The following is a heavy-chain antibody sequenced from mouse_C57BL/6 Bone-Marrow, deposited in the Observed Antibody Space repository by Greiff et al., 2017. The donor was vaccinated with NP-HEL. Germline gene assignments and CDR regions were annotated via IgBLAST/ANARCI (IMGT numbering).Heavy chain of an antibody. CDR2: IYPGSGNT. D-gene: IGHD2-5*01. V-gene: IGHV1-76*01. CDR3: ARTDPYYSKGTFAY. Sequence: VKLQESGAELVRPGASVKLSCKASGYTFTDYYINWVKQRPGQGLEWIARIYPGSGNTYYNEKFKGKATLTAEKSSSTAYMQLSSLTSEDSAVYFCARTDPYYSKGTFAYWGQGTLVTVSA. J-gene: IGHJ3*01. CDR1: GYTFTDYY.